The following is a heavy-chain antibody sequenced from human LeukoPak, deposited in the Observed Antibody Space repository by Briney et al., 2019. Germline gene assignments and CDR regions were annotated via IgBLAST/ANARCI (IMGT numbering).Heavy chain of an antibody. J-gene: IGHJ4*02. CDR2: IKDDGSEK. Sequence: GGSLGLSCVAPGFPFSSYWMAWVRQAPGKGLEWVANIKDDGSEKYSVDSVKGRFTISRDNAKNLLYLQMSSLRAEDTAVYYCARARIDYWGQGTLVTVSS. V-gene: IGHV3-7*04. D-gene: IGHD1-14*01. CDR3: ARARIDY. CDR1: GFPFSSYW.